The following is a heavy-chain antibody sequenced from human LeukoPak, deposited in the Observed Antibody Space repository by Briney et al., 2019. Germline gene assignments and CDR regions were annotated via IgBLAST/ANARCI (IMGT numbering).Heavy chain of an antibody. D-gene: IGHD6-13*01. CDR2: IYYSGST. J-gene: IGHJ5*02. V-gene: IGHV4-30-4*01. CDR3: ARRLLGMAAAPRLDP. CDR1: GGSISSGDYY. Sequence: SETLSLTCTVSGGSISSGDYYWSWIRQPPGKGLEWIGYIYYSGSTYYNPSLKSRVTISVDTSKNQFSLKLSSVTAADTAVYYCARRLLGMAAAPRLDPWGQGTLVTVSS.